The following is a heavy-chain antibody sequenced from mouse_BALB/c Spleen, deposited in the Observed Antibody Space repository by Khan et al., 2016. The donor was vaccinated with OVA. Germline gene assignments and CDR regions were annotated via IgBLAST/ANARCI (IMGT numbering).Heavy chain of an antibody. CDR2: IWGGGGT. Sequence: QVQLKQSGPGLVAPSQSLSSTCTVSGFSLSRYVIHWVRQPPGKGLEWLGVIWGGGGTDYNSTLKSRLSISKDNSKSQVFLKMNSLQTDDTAMYYCARAYYRYDGYYAMDYWGQGTSVTVSS. V-gene: IGHV2-6-4*01. CDR1: GFSLSRYV. D-gene: IGHD2-14*01. CDR3: ARAYYRYDGYYAMDY. J-gene: IGHJ4*01.